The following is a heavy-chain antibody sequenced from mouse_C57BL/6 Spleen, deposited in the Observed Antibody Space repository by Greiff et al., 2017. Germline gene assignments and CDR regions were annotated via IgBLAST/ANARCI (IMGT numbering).Heavy chain of an antibody. V-gene: IGHV5-17*01. D-gene: IGHD4-1*02. CDR2: ISSGSSTI. CDR3: ARQLLDD. CDR1: GFTFSDYG. J-gene: IGHJ2*01. Sequence: DVKLVESGGGLVKPGGSLKLSCAASGFTFSDYGMHWVRQAPEQGLEWVAYISSGSSTIYYADTVKGRFTISRDNAKNTLFLQMTSLRSENTAMYYGARQLLDDWGQGTTLTVSS.